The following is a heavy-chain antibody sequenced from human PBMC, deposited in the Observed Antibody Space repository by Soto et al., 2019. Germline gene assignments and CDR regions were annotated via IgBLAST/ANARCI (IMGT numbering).Heavy chain of an antibody. CDR1: GFIFDDYA. V-gene: IGHV3-9*01. D-gene: IGHD3-3*01. CDR2: IDWNRATT. Sequence: EVQLLESGGGVVQPGGSLRLSCIASGFIFDDYAIHWVRQVPGKGLEWVSGIDWNRATTGYADSVKGRFTLSRDNARNSVLLQMNSLRPEDTALYYCVKDVGSRXYDFTNFDSWGQGTLVTVSS. J-gene: IGHJ4*02. CDR3: VKDVGSRXYDFTNFDS.